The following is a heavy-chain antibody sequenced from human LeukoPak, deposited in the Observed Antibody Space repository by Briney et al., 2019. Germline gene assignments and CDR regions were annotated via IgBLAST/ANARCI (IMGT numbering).Heavy chain of an antibody. CDR1: GYTLRSYT. Sequence: PGGSLRLSCAASGYTLRSYTMNWVRQAPGKGLEWVSSIGISSNKIYYADSVKGRFTISRDNSKNTLYLQMDSLRAEDTAVYYCARDTSYYYGSGSYYDYWGQGTLVTVSS. CDR3: ARDTSYYYGSGSYYDY. D-gene: IGHD3-10*01. V-gene: IGHV3-21*01. CDR2: IGISSNKI. J-gene: IGHJ4*02.